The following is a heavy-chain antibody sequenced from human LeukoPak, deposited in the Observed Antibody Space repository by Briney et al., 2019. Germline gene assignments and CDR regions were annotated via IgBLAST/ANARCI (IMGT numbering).Heavy chain of an antibody. V-gene: IGHV4-34*01. CDR2: INHSGST. Sequence: SETLSLTYAVYGGSFSGYYWSWIRQPPGKGLEWIGEINHSGSTNYNPSLKSRVTISVDTSKNQFSLKLSSVTAADTAVYYCARGSIGLSAGYCSGGSCYSWFDPWGQGTLVTVSS. D-gene: IGHD2-15*01. J-gene: IGHJ5*02. CDR3: ARGSIGLSAGYCSGGSCYSWFDP. CDR1: GGSFSGYY.